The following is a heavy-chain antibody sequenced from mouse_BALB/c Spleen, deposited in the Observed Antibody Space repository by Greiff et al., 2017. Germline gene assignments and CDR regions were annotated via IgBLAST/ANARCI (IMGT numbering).Heavy chain of an antibody. J-gene: IGHJ4*01. D-gene: IGHD3-2*01. CDR3: TRLDSSGYDYAMDY. CDR2: IRLKSNNYAT. V-gene: IGHV6-6*02. Sequence: EVKLVESGGGLVQPGGSMKLSCVASGFTFSNYWMNWVRQSPEKGLEWVAEIRLKSNNYATHYAESVKGRFTISRDDSKSSVYLQMNNLRAEDTGIYYCTRLDSSGYDYAMDYWGQGTSVTVSS. CDR1: GFTFSNYW.